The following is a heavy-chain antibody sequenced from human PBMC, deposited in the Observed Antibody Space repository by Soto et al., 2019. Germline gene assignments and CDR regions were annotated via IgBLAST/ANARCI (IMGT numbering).Heavy chain of an antibody. CDR2: IIPIFGTA. CDR3: ARLFCGSSCTSCYAYYYYGMDV. D-gene: IGHD2-2*01. CDR1: GCTFSSYA. Sequence: VQLVQSGAEVKKPGSSVQVSCKASGCTFSSYAISWVRQAPGQGLEWMGGIIPIFGTANYAQKFQGRVTINAAEYTSTAYMELSSLRSEDTAVYYCARLFCGSSCTSCYAYYYYGMDVWGQGTTVNVSS. J-gene: IGHJ6*02. V-gene: IGHV1-69*01.